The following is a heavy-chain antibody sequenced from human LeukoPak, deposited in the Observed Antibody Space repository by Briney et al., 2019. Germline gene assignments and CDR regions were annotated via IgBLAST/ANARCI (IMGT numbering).Heavy chain of an antibody. D-gene: IGHD3-16*02. J-gene: IGHJ5*02. V-gene: IGHV4-59*01. CDR1: GGSISSYF. CDR2: IYDSGST. CDR3: ARGFGELSFEILFDP. Sequence: SETLSLTCTVSGGSISSYFWSWIRQPPGKGLEWIGYIYDSGSTNYNPSLKSRVTISVDTSKNRFSLKLSSVTAADTAVYYCARGFGELSFEILFDPWGQGTLVTVSS.